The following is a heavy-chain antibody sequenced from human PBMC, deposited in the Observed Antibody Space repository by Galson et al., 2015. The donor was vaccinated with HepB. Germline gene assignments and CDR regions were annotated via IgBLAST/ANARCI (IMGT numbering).Heavy chain of an antibody. CDR2: ISAYNGNT. CDR3: ARAYYYGIVVVTLGAFDI. D-gene: IGHD3-22*01. V-gene: IGHV1-18*04. CDR1: GYTFTSYG. J-gene: IGHJ3*02. Sequence: SVKVSCKASGYTFTSYGISWVRQAPGQGLEWMGWISAYNGNTNYAQKLQGRVTMTTDTSTSTAYMELRSLRSDDTAVYYCARAYYYGIVVVTLGAFDIWGQGTMVTVSS.